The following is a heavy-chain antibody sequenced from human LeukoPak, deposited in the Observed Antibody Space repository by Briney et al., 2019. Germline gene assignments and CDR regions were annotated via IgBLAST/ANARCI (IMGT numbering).Heavy chain of an antibody. CDR3: ARISGWLAFDI. CDR1: GFTFSSYA. V-gene: IGHV3-7*01. D-gene: IGHD6-19*01. CDR2: IKQDGSEK. J-gene: IGHJ3*02. Sequence: PGGSLRLSCAVSGFTFSSYAMSWVRQAPGKGLEWVANIKQDGSEKYYVDSVKGRFTISRDNAKNSLYLQMNSLRAEDTAVYYCARISGWLAFDIWGQGTMVTVSS.